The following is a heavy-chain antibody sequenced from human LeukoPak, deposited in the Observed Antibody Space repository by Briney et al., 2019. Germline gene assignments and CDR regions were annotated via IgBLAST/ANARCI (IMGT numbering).Heavy chain of an antibody. V-gene: IGHV4-34*01. D-gene: IGHD6-13*01. J-gene: IGHJ4*02. CDR3: ARGWYSRIFDY. Sequence: LSLTCAVYGGSFSGYYWSWIRQPPGKGLEWIGEINHSGSTNYNPSLKSRVTISVDTSKNQFSLKLSSVTAADTAVYYCARGWYSRIFDYWGQGTLVTVSS. CDR1: GGSFSGYY. CDR2: INHSGST.